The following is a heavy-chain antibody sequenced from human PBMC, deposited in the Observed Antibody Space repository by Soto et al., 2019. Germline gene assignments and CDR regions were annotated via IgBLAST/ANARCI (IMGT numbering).Heavy chain of an antibody. D-gene: IGHD4-17*01. J-gene: IGHJ6*03. Sequence: NPSETLSLTCTASGGSISSSSYYWGWIRQPPGKGLEWIGSIYYSGSTYYNPSLKSRVTISVDTSKNQFSLKLSSVTAADTAVYYCARGTPHRLPSMTTVTTIGAYYMDVWGKGTTVTVSS. CDR3: ARGTPHRLPSMTTVTTIGAYYMDV. CDR1: GGSISSSSYY. CDR2: IYYSGST. V-gene: IGHV4-39*01.